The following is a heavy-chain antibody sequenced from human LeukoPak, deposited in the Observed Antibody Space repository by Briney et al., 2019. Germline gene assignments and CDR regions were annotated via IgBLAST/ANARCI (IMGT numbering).Heavy chain of an antibody. CDR1: GLTFSSYW. J-gene: IGHJ4*02. CDR3: ARVRVGVAATPLDY. D-gene: IGHD2-15*01. CDR2: IKQDGSEK. Sequence: GGSLRLSCAASGLTFSSYWMSWVRQAPGKGLEWVANIKQDGSEKYYVDSVKGRFTISRDNAKNSLYLQMNSLRAEDTAVYYCARVRVGVAATPLDYWGQGTLVTVSS. V-gene: IGHV3-7*03.